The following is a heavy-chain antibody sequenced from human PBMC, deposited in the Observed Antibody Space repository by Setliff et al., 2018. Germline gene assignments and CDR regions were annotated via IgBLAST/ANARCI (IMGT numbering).Heavy chain of an antibody. CDR1: GFTFSRYE. Sequence: GGSLRLSCAASGFTFSRYEMNWVRQAPGKGLKWVSYISSSGSTIYYADSVKGRFTISRDNAKNSLYLQMNSLRAEDTAVYYCARIDLGGSGYPDYWGQGTLVTVSS. V-gene: IGHV3-48*03. CDR2: ISSSGSTI. D-gene: IGHD3-3*01. J-gene: IGHJ4*02. CDR3: ARIDLGGSGYPDY.